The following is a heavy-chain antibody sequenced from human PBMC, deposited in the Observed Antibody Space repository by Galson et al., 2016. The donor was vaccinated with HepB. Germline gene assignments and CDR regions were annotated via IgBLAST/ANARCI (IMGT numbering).Heavy chain of an antibody. CDR2: ISYNSYYI. V-gene: IGHV3-9*01. J-gene: IGHJ4*02. CDR3: ANAWSNFDS. CDR1: GFSLDDYA. Sequence: SLRLSCAASGFSLDDYAMHWVRQAPGMGLEWVSGISYNSYYIAYADSVRGRFTISRANAKNSLFLQMNSLRVEDTAVYYCANAWSNFDSWGQGTLVTVSS. D-gene: IGHD2-8*02.